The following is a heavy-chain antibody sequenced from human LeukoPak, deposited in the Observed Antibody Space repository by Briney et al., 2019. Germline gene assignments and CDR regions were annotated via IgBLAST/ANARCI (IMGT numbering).Heavy chain of an antibody. D-gene: IGHD3-10*01. J-gene: IGHJ4*02. CDR3: AKSHVLLWSAHGAFFDY. CDR1: GFTFSSYA. V-gene: IGHV3-23*01. Sequence: PGGSLRLSCAASGFTFSSYAMSWVRQAPGKGLEWVSAISGSGGSTYYADSVKGRFTISRDNSKNTLYLQMNSLRAEDTAVYYCAKSHVLLWSAHGAFFDYWGQGTLVTVSS. CDR2: ISGSGGST.